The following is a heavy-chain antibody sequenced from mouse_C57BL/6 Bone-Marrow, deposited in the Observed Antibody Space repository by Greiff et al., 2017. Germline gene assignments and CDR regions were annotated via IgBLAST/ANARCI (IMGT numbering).Heavy chain of an antibody. D-gene: IGHD2-3*01. CDR1: GYTFTSYG. V-gene: IGHV1-81*01. CDR3: ARDGYPFDY. CDR2: IYPRSGNT. J-gene: IGHJ2*01. Sequence: QVQLQQSGAELARPGASVKLSCKASGYTFTSYGISWVKQRTGQGLELIGEIYPRSGNTYYNEKFKGKATLTADKSSSTAYMELRSLTSEDSAVYFCARDGYPFDYWGQGTTLTVSS.